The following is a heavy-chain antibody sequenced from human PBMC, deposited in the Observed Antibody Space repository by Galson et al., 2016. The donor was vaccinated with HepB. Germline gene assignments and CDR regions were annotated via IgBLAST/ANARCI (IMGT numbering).Heavy chain of an antibody. J-gene: IGHJ6*02. V-gene: IGHV1-3*01. D-gene: IGHD6-19*01. Sequence: SVKVSCKASGYRFTSYAMHWVRQAPGQRLEWMGWINAGNGNTEYSQKFQGRATITSDTSAGTTYLELSRLRSEDTAVYYCATLAVAQTWGYYNYYGVDVWGQGTTVTVSS. CDR3: ATLAVAQTWGYYNYYGVDV. CDR1: GYRFTSYA. CDR2: INAGNGNT.